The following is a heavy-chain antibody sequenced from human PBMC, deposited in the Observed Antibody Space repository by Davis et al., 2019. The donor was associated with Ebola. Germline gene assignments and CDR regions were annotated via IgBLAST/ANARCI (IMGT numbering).Heavy chain of an antibody. CDR2: ILNDGGNK. CDR1: GFTFSGYA. CDR3: AKGGSGWPSDYSYGMGV. Sequence: GESLKISCAASGFTFSGYAMHWVRQAPGKGLEWVAVILNDGGNKYYVDSVKGRFTISRDTSKNTLYLQMNGLRVDDTAIYYCAKGGSGWPSDYSYGMGVWGKGTTVTVSS. V-gene: IGHV3-30*04. J-gene: IGHJ6*04. D-gene: IGHD6-19*01.